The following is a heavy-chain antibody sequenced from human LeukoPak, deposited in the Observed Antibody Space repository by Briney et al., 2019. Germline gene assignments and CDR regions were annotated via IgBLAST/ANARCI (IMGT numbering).Heavy chain of an antibody. CDR3: ARGGDYGDYFDY. J-gene: IGHJ4*02. Sequence: GSLRLSCAASGFTFSSYEMNWVRQAPGKGLEWVSYISSSGSTIYYADSVKGRFTISRDNAKNSLYLQMNSLRAEDTAVYYCARGGDYGDYFDYWGQGTLVTVSS. CDR2: ISSSGSTI. V-gene: IGHV3-48*03. D-gene: IGHD4-17*01. CDR1: GFTFSSYE.